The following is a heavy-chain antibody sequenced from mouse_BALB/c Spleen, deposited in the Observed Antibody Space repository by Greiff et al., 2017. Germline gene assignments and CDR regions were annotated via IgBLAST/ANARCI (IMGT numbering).Heavy chain of an antibody. V-gene: IGHV3-2*02. CDR3: AINYDGPYFDY. CDR2: ISYSGST. D-gene: IGHD1-1*01. CDR1: GYSITSDYA. Sequence: EVQRVESGPGLVKPSQSLSLTCTVTGYSITSDYAWNWIRQFPGNKLEWMGYISYSGSTSYNPSLKSRISITRDTSKNQFFLQLNSVTTEDTATYYCAINYDGPYFDYWGQGTTLTVSS. J-gene: IGHJ2*01.